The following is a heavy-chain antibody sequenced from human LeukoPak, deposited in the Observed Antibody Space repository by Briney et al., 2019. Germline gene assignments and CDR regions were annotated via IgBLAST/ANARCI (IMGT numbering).Heavy chain of an antibody. D-gene: IGHD5-18*01. CDR2: IYPGDSDT. V-gene: IGHV5-51*01. J-gene: IGHJ3*02. CDR1: GYSFTSYW. CDR3: ARGPSHSYGAFDI. Sequence: GESLKISCKGSGYSFTSYWIGWVRLMPGKGLEWMGIIYPGDSDTRYSPSFQGQVTISADKSISTAYLQWSSLKAADTAMYYVARGPSHSYGAFDIWGQGTMVTVSS.